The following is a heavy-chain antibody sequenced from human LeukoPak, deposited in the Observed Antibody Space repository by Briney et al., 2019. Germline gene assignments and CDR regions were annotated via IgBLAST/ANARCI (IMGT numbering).Heavy chain of an antibody. CDR1: GGSISSGGYY. CDR3: ATRFGSSWCDP. J-gene: IGHJ5*02. Sequence: SETLSLTCTVSGGSISSGGYYWSWIRQHPGKGLEWIGYIYYSVSTYYNPSLKSRVTIPVDTSKNQSSLKLSSVTAADTAVYYCATRFGSSWCDPWGQGNLVTVSS. D-gene: IGHD6-13*01. CDR2: IYYSVST. V-gene: IGHV4-31*03.